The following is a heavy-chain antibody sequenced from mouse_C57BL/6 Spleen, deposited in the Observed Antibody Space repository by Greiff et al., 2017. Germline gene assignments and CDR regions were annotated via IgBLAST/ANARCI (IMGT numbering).Heavy chain of an antibody. V-gene: IGHV1-39*01. CDR1: GYSFTDYN. D-gene: IGHD1-1*01. CDR2: INPNYGTT. Sequence: VQLQQSGPELVKPGASVKISCKASGYSFTDYNMNWVKQSTGQSLEWIGVINPNYGTTSYNQKFKGKATLTVDPSSSTAYLQLNSLTSEDAAVYYCAISAYCGSSYGYYAMDYWGQGTSVTVSS. J-gene: IGHJ4*01. CDR3: AISAYCGSSYGYYAMDY.